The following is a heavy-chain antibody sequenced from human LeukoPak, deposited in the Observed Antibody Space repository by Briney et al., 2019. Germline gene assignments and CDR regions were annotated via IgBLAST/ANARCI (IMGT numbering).Heavy chain of an antibody. D-gene: IGHD6-19*01. CDR2: INTDGTVT. J-gene: IGHJ4*02. V-gene: IGHV3-74*01. Sequence: GGSLRLSCAASGFTFSKYWMLWVRQAPGKGLESVSRINTDGTVTTYADSVKGRFTVSRDNADNTMFLQMNSVRDEYTAVYYCATKQWLAPPPDSWGQGTPVTVSS. CDR3: ATKQWLAPPPDS. CDR1: GFTFSKYW.